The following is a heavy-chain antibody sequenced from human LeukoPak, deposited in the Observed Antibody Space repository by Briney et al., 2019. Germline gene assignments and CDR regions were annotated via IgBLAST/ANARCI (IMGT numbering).Heavy chain of an antibody. D-gene: IGHD3-10*01. V-gene: IGHV3-33*01. J-gene: IGHJ5*02. Sequence: QSWGSLTLSCAASGFTFSSYGMHWVRQAPGKGLEWVAVIWYDGSNKYYADSVKGRFTISRDNSKNTLYLQMNSLRAEDTAVYYCARGLMVRGVWFDPWGQGILVTVSS. CDR3: ARGLMVRGVWFDP. CDR2: IWYDGSNK. CDR1: GFTFSSYG.